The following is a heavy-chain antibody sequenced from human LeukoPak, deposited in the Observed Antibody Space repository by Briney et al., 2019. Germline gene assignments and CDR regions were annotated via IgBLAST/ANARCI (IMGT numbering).Heavy chain of an antibody. Sequence: QASETLSLTCAVYGGSFSGYYWSWIRQPPGKGLEWIGEINHSGSTNYNPSLKSRVTISVDTSKNQFSLKLSSVTVADTAVYYCARGPQISRYFDWLPRLDYWGQGTLVTVSS. CDR2: INHSGST. CDR3: ARGPQISRYFDWLPRLDY. CDR1: GGSFSGYY. J-gene: IGHJ4*02. D-gene: IGHD3-9*01. V-gene: IGHV4-34*01.